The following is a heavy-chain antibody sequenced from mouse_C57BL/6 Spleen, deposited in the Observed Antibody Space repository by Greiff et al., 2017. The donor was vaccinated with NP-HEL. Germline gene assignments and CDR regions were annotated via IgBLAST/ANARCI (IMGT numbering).Heavy chain of an antibody. CDR3: ARSGSSITWFAY. D-gene: IGHD1-1*01. J-gene: IGHJ3*01. V-gene: IGHV1-82*01. CDR2: IYPGDGDT. CDR1: GYAFSSSW. Sequence: LVESGPELVKPGASVKISCKASGYAFSSSWMNWVKQRPGKGLEWIGRIYPGDGDTNYNGKFKGKATLTADKSSSTAYMQLSSLTSEDSAVYFCARSGSSITWFAYWGQGTLVTVSA.